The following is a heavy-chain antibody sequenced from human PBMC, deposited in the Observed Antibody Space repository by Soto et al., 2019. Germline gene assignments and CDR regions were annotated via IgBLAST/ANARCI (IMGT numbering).Heavy chain of an antibody. D-gene: IGHD4-4*01. CDR1: GFTFSSYL. Sequence: PGGSLRLSCAASGFTFSSYLMSWVRQAPGKGLEWVANIKQDGSEKYYVDSVKGRFTISRDNAKNSLYLQMNSLRAEDTAVYYCASWDQLTTVTPLDYWGKGTLVTAPQ. CDR2: IKQDGSEK. J-gene: IGHJ4*02. CDR3: ASWDQLTTVTPLDY. V-gene: IGHV3-7*01.